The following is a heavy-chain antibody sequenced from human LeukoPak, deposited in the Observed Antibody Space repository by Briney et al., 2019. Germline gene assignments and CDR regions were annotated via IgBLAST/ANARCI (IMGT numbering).Heavy chain of an antibody. Sequence: GGSLRLSCAASGFTFSGYAMHWVRQAPGKGLEWVAVISYDGSNKYYADSVKGRFTISRDNSKNTLYLQMNSLRAEDTAVYYCARDSRIAARPSGDYWGQGTLVTVSS. V-gene: IGHV3-30-3*01. CDR1: GFTFSGYA. J-gene: IGHJ4*02. D-gene: IGHD6-6*01. CDR2: ISYDGSNK. CDR3: ARDSRIAARPSGDY.